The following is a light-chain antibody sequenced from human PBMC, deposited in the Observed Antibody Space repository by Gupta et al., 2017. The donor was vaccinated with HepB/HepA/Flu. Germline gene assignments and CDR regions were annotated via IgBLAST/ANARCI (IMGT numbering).Light chain of an antibody. J-gene: IGKJ4*01. CDR1: QNVDNW. CDR3: QQYKDFPT. Sequence: DIQMTQSPSTLSVYVGDTVTITCRASQNVDNWVAWYQQKPGKGPKLLIHRASNLQSGDPSRFSGSGSGTEFIFTITRRQPDDFATYYWQQYKDFPTFGGGTKVEI. CDR2: RAS. V-gene: IGKV1-5*03.